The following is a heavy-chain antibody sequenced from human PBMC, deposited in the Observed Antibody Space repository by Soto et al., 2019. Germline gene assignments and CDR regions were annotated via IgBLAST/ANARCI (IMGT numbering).Heavy chain of an antibody. CDR3: TTDTYGSGSYSEFYYGMDV. CDR1: GFTFSNAW. D-gene: IGHD3-10*01. Sequence: PGGSLRLSCAASGFTFSNAWMSWVRQAPGKGLEWVGRIKSKTDGGTTDYAAPVKGRFTISRDDSKNTLYLQMNSLKTEDTAVYYCTTDTYGSGSYSEFYYGMDVWGQGTTFTVSS. CDR2: IKSKTDGGTT. J-gene: IGHJ6*02. V-gene: IGHV3-15*01.